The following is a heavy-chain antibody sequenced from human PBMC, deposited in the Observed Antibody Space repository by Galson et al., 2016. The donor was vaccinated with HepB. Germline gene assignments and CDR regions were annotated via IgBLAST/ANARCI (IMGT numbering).Heavy chain of an antibody. J-gene: IGHJ4*02. Sequence: SLRLSCAPSGFTFDRFAMSWVRQAPGKGLEWVANIKQVGGDKRYVDSVEGRFTISRDNARDSLYLQMDSLTVEDTAVYYCARARRSMPVSGAHPDPYYFDYWGQGTLVTVSP. D-gene: IGHD6-19*01. CDR3: ARARRSMPVSGAHPDPYYFDY. V-gene: IGHV3-7*01. CDR1: GFTFDRFA. CDR2: IKQVGGDK.